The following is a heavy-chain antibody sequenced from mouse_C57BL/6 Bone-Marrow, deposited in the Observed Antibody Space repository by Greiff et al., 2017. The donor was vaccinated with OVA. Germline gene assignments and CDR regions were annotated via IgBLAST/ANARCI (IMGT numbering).Heavy chain of an antibody. Sequence: EVKLQESGGGLVKPGGSLKLSCAASGFTFSSYAMSWVRQTPEKRLEWVATISDGGSYTYYPDNVKGRFTISRDNAKNNLYLQMSHLKSEDTAMCYCARGYSPWFAYWGQGTLVTVSA. CDR2: ISDGGSYT. CDR1: GFTFSSYA. V-gene: IGHV5-4*03. CDR3: ARGYSPWFAY. J-gene: IGHJ3*01.